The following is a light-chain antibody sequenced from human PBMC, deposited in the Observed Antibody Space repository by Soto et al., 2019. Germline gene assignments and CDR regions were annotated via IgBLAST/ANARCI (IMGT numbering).Light chain of an antibody. J-gene: IGKJ2*01. CDR3: QQYNNWSYT. CDR1: QSVSSH. Sequence: EIEMTQSPAALSVSQGERATLSCRASQSVSSHLAWYQQKPGQAPRLLIYGASPMATGIPARFSGSGSGFAFTLTSSKLQPEDFAVYYWQQYNNWSYTFGQGTKVEIK. V-gene: IGKV3-15*01. CDR2: GAS.